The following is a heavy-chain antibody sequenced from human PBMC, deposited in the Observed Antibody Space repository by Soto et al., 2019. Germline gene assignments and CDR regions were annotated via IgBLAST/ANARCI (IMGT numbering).Heavy chain of an antibody. J-gene: IGHJ6*02. CDR1: GFTFSSYA. CDR3: AKDWGTYYDFWSGCSQDYYYGMDV. D-gene: IGHD3-3*01. Sequence: GGSLRLSCASSGFTFSSYAMSWVRQAPGKGLEWVSAISGSGGSTYYADSVKGRFTISRDNSKNTLYLQMNSLRAEDTAVYYCAKDWGTYYDFWSGCSQDYYYGMDVWGQGTTVTVSS. V-gene: IGHV3-23*01. CDR2: ISGSGGST.